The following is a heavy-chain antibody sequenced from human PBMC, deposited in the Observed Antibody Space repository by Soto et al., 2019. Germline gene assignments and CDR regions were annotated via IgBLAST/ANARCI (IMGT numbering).Heavy chain of an antibody. D-gene: IGHD3-10*01. J-gene: IGHJ5*01. CDR2: FYESGPT. CDR3: TNSRGLSRADS. Sequence: SETLSLTCDVSSYPGAAGQYWGWIRQPPGKGLEWLGCFYESGPTYYRPSLKSRLAISVDMSKSQVSLSLTSVTAADTARYYCTNSRGLSRADSWGRGILVTVSS. V-gene: IGHV4-38-2*01. CDR1: SYPGAAGQY.